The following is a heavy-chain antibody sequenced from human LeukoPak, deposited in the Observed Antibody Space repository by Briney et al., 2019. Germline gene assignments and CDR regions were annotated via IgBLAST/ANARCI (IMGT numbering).Heavy chain of an antibody. CDR2: IASGGTT. CDR1: GFTLSSYG. CDR3: AKVRAPRSAFDV. J-gene: IGHJ3*01. Sequence: GGSLRLSCVASGFTLSSYGMSWVRQAPGKGLEWVSNIASGGTTFYADSAKGRFTVSRDNSKNTLILQVNSLRAEDTAVYFCAKVRAPRSAFDVWGQGTMVTVSS. V-gene: IGHV3-23*01.